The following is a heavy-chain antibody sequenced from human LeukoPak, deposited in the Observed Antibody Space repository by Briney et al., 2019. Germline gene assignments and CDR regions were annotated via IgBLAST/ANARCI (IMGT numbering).Heavy chain of an antibody. D-gene: IGHD3-10*01. CDR1: GGTFSSYA. V-gene: IGHV1-69*13. Sequence: ASVKVSCKASGGTFSSYAISWVRQAPGQGLEWMGGIIPIFGTANYAQKFQGRVTITADESTSTAYMELSSLRYEDTAVYYCARDQYYYGSGSYYGPHWGQGTLVTVSS. J-gene: IGHJ4*02. CDR2: IIPIFGTA. CDR3: ARDQYYYGSGSYYGPH.